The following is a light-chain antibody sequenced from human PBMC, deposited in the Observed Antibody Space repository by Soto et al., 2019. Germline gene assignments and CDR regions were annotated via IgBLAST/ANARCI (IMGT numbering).Light chain of an antibody. CDR3: QQYFEWPPMK. V-gene: IGKV3-15*01. CDR1: ETVATN. CDR2: GAS. Sequence: EVMLIQSPATLSMSPGERATLSCRASETVATNLAWYQQKPGQAPRLLISGASTRAAGISDRFRGGGSGTEFTLTITSLRSEDSGTYYCQQYFEWPPMKFGQGTKVEI. J-gene: IGKJ1*01.